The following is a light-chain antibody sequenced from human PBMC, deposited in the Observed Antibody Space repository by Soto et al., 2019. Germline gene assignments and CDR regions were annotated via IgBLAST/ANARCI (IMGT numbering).Light chain of an antibody. CDR3: QQYYSTPRT. CDR1: QTVLFSSNSKNY. J-gene: IGKJ1*01. V-gene: IGKV4-1*01. CDR2: WAS. Sequence: DIVMTQSPDSLAVSLGERATIDCKSSQTVLFSSNSKNYLAWYQQKPGQPPKLLIYWASTRKSGVPDRFSGSGSGTDFTLTISSLQAEDVAVYYCQQYYSTPRTFGQGTKVDIK.